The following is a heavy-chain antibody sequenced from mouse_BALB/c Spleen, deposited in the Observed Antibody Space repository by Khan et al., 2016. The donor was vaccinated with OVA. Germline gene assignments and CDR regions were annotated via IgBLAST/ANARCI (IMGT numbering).Heavy chain of an antibody. V-gene: IGHV1-7*01. CDR1: GYTFINYW. CDR3: ARRGLRWDFDY. Sequence: QVQLQQSGAELAKPGASVKMSCKASGYTFINYWILWVKQRPGQGLEWIGYINPSTAYTEYNQNFKDKATLTAEKSSRTAYMQRSSLTSEDSAVYYCARRGLRWDFDYWGQGTTLTVSS. CDR2: INPSTAYT. D-gene: IGHD1-1*01. J-gene: IGHJ2*01.